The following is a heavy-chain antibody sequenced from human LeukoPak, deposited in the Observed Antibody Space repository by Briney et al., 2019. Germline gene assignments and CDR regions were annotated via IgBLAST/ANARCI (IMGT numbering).Heavy chain of an antibody. D-gene: IGHD4-17*01. CDR3: ARDHAVTTSYYYYYYGMDV. Sequence: SETLSLTCAVYGGSFSGYYWSWIRQPPGKGLEWIGEINHSGSTNYNPSLKSRVTISVDTSKNHFSLRLSSVTAADTAVYYCARDHAVTTSYYYYYYGMDVWGQGTTVTVSS. J-gene: IGHJ6*02. CDR2: INHSGST. CDR1: GGSFSGYY. V-gene: IGHV4-34*01.